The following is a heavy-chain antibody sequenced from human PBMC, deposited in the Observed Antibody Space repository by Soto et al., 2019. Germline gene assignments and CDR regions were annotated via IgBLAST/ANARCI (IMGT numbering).Heavy chain of an antibody. CDR1: GFTFSSYG. D-gene: IGHD3-10*01. Sequence: PGGSLRLSCAASGFTFSSYGMHWVRQAPGKGLEGVAVISYDGSNKYYADSVKGRFTISRDNSKNTLYLQMNSLRAEDTAVYYCAKTMVRGVIITPGFDYWGQGTLVTVSS. J-gene: IGHJ4*02. CDR3: AKTMVRGVIITPGFDY. CDR2: ISYDGSNK. V-gene: IGHV3-30*18.